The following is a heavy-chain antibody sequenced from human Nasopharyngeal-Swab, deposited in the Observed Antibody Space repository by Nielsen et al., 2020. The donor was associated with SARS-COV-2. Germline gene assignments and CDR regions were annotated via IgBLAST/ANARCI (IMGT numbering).Heavy chain of an antibody. CDR1: GGPMTSTNHY. CDR2: IHYSGGT. V-gene: IGHV4-39*02. CDR3: ARLPLLLSQTSDSPLDS. D-gene: IGHD2-15*01. Sequence: GSLRLSCAVSGGPMTSTNHYWAWIRQPPGKGLEWIGTIHYSGGTYYNSSLKSRVTLSVDTSKKLFSLRLVSLAPADTAVYFCARLPLLLSQTSDSPLDSWGQGILVTVSS. J-gene: IGHJ4*02.